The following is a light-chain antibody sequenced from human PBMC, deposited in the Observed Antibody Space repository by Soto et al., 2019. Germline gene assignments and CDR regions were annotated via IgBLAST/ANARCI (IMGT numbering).Light chain of an antibody. CDR1: SSDVGSYNL. CDR2: EDI. J-gene: IGLJ2*01. CDR3: CSYAGGTSVV. Sequence: QSALTQPASVSGSPGQSITISCTATSSDVGSYNLVSWYQQHPGKAPKLMIYEDIERPSGVSNRFSGSKSGNTASLTISGLQTEDEADYYCCSYAGGTSVVFGGGTKLTVL. V-gene: IGLV2-23*01.